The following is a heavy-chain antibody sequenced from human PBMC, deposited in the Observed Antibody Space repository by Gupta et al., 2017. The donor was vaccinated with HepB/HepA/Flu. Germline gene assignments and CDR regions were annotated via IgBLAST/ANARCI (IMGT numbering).Heavy chain of an antibody. J-gene: IGHJ6*03. CDR3: ARDLVVPAAIGAPNYYYYYMDV. D-gene: IGHD2-2*01. V-gene: IGHV1-46*01. Sequence: QVQLVQSGAEVKKPGASVKVSCKASGYTFTSHYMHWVRQAPGQGLEWMGIINPSGGSTSYAQKFQGRVTMTRDTSTSTVYMELSSLRSEDTAVYYCARDLVVPAAIGAPNYYYYYMDVWGKGTTVTVSS. CDR1: GYTFTSHY. CDR2: INPSGGST.